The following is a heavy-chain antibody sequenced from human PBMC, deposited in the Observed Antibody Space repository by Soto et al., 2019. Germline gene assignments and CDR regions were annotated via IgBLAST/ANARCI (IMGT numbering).Heavy chain of an antibody. J-gene: IGHJ4*02. D-gene: IGHD6-13*01. CDR3: ARGQPNPSIAAAGLPFDY. V-gene: IGHV3-21*01. Sequence: EVQLVESGGGLVKPGGSLRLSCAASGFTFSSYSMNWVRQAPGEGLEWVSSISSSGSYIYYADSVKGRFTISRDNAKNSLYLQMNSLRAEDTAVYYCARGQPNPSIAAAGLPFDYWGQGTLVTVSS. CDR1: GFTFSSYS. CDR2: ISSSGSYI.